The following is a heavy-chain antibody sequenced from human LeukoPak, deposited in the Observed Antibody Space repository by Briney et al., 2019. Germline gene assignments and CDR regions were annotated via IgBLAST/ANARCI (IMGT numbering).Heavy chain of an antibody. D-gene: IGHD3-3*01. CDR3: ARGRVVIGSDYFDY. Sequence: SETLSLTCAVYGGSFSGYYWSWIRQPPGKGLEWIGYIYYSGSTNYNPSLKSRVTISVDTSKNQFSLKLSSVTAADTAVYYCARGRVVIGSDYFDYWGQGTLVTVSS. CDR2: IYYSGST. J-gene: IGHJ4*02. V-gene: IGHV4-59*01. CDR1: GGSFSGYY.